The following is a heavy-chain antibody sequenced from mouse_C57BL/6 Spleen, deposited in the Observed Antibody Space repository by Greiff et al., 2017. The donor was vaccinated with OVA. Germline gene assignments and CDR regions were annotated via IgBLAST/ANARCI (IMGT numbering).Heavy chain of an antibody. D-gene: IGHD1-3*01. CDR1: GYTFTSYW. J-gene: IGHJ4*01. V-gene: IGHV1-64*01. CDR2: IHPNSGST. Sequence: QVQLQQSGAELVKPGASVKLSCKASGYTFTSYWMHWVKQRPGQGLEWIGMIHPNSGSTNYNEKFKSKATLTVDKSSSTAYMQLSSLTSEDSAVYYCARGELYYAMDYWGQGTSVTVSS. CDR3: ARGELYYAMDY.